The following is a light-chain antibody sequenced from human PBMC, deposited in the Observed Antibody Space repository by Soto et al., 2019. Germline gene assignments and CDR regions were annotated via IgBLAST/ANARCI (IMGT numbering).Light chain of an antibody. CDR2: DAT. J-gene: IGKJ4*01. CDR1: QDISIS. CDR3: QQYEHFPLT. V-gene: IGKV1-33*01. Sequence: DIQMTQSPSFLSASVGDRVTISCQASQDISISLGWYQQKPGKAPQLLIYDATKLETGVPSRFSGRGSGTDFSFTIRSLQTEDFATYFCQQYEHFPLTFGGGTKVEIK.